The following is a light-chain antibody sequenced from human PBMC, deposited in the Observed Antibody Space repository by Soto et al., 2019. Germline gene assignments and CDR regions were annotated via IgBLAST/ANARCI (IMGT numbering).Light chain of an antibody. CDR3: QQYNNWPWK. J-gene: IGKJ1*01. CDR1: QSVSSN. Sequence: EIVMTHSPATLSVSPGERATLSCRASQSVSSNLAWYQQKPGQAPRLLIYGASTRATGIPARFSGSGSGTDFTLTISSLQSEDLAVYYCQQYNNWPWKFGQGTKVDIK. V-gene: IGKV3-15*01. CDR2: GAS.